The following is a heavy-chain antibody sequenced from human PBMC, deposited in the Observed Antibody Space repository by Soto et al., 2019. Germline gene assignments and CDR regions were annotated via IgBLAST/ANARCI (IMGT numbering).Heavy chain of an antibody. D-gene: IGHD6-13*01. Sequence: SQTLSLTCAISGDSVSSNSAAWNWIRQSPSRGLEWLGRTYYRSKWYNDYAVSVKSRITINPDTSKNQFSLQLNSVAPEDTAVYYCARGQQLVPYNWFDPWGQGTLVTVSS. CDR1: GDSVSSNSAA. CDR2: TYYRSKWYN. V-gene: IGHV6-1*01. CDR3: ARGQQLVPYNWFDP. J-gene: IGHJ5*02.